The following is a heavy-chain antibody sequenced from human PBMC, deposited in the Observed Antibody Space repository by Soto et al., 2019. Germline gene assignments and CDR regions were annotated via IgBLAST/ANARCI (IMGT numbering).Heavy chain of an antibody. V-gene: IGHV4-59*01. D-gene: IGHD4-17*01. CDR2: IFYXGST. CDR3: ARVSTVTKLDY. Sequence: XXTLSLTCTVSGASIGASYWSWIRQSPGKGLEWRAYIFYXGSTKYSTSISXXVSMTVDXXKNNVSLTLSSVTDAETAVYYCARVSTVTKLDYWGHG. J-gene: IGHJ4*01. CDR1: GASIGASY.